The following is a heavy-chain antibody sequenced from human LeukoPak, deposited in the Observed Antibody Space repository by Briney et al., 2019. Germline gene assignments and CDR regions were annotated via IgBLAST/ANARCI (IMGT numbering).Heavy chain of an antibody. CDR1: GGSISSSSYY. V-gene: IGHV4-39*07. Sequence: PSETLSLTCTVSGGSISSSSYYWGWIRQPPGKGLEWIGSIYYSGSTYYNPSLKSRVTISVDTSKNQFSLKLSSVTAADTAVYYCAAEMATNVYWGQGTLVTVSS. D-gene: IGHD5-24*01. CDR3: AAEMATNVY. CDR2: IYYSGST. J-gene: IGHJ4*02.